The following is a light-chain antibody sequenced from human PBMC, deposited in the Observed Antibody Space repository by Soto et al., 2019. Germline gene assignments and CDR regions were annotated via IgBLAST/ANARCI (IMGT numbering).Light chain of an antibody. V-gene: IGKV3-20*01. CDR1: QSVSSN. Sequence: EIVMAQSPATLSVSPGERATLSCRASQSVSSNLAWYQQKRGQAPRLLIYGASSRATGIPDRFSGSGSGTDFTLTISRLEPEDFAVYYCQQYGSSPSITFGQGTRLEIK. CDR2: GAS. CDR3: QQYGSSPSIT. J-gene: IGKJ5*01.